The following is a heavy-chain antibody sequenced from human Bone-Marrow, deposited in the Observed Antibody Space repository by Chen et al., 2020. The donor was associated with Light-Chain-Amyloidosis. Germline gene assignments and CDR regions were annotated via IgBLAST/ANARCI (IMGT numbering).Heavy chain of an antibody. J-gene: IGHJ3*02. V-gene: IGHV3-7*01. CDR2: IRQSATEK. CDR1: GLPFSNYW. CDR3: ARSPTGASQAFDI. D-gene: IGHD4-17*01. Sequence: EVQLVESGGGLVQPGGSLRLSCVASGLPFSNYWMNWVRQAPGAGLEWVANIRQSATEKNYVDSVEDRFTISRDNAKNSMYLQINSLRVDDTAVYYCARSPTGASQAFDIWGQGTTVIVS.